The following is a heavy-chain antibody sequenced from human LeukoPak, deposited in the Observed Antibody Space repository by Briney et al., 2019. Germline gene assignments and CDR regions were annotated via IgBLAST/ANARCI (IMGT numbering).Heavy chain of an antibody. Sequence: PSETLSLTCTVSGGSISSYYWSWIRQPAGKGLEWIGRIYTSGSTNYNPSLKSRVTTSVDTSKNQFSLKLSSVTAADTAVYYCARGSVVGYYYYGMDVWGQGTTVTVSS. D-gene: IGHD2-2*01. CDR3: ARGSVVGYYYYGMDV. CDR1: GGSISSYY. CDR2: IYTSGST. J-gene: IGHJ6*02. V-gene: IGHV4-4*07.